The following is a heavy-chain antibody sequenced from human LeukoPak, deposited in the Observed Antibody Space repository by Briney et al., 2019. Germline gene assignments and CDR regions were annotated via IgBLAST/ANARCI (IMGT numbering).Heavy chain of an antibody. CDR1: GYHFTPYW. CDR3: ARRQSYISRRIQYYYMDV. CDR2: TFAGYSYT. Sequence: GESLKISCQSSGYHFTPYWIVWVRQLPGKGLEWMGITFAGYSYTIYSPSFQGQVTISADKSTNTAYLQWSSLKASDTAMYYCARRQSYISRRIQYYYMDVWGEGTTVTVSS. J-gene: IGHJ6*03. D-gene: IGHD3-10*01. V-gene: IGHV5-51*01.